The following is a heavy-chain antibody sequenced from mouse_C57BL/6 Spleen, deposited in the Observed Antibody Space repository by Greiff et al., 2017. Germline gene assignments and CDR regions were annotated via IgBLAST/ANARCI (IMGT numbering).Heavy chain of an antibody. CDR1: GYTFTSYW. V-gene: IGHV1-55*01. J-gene: IGHJ2*01. CDR3: ATGITTVVAPYFDY. D-gene: IGHD1-1*01. Sequence: QVQLQQPGAELVKPGASVKMSCKASGYTFTSYWITWVKQRPGQGLEWIGDIYPGSGSTNYNEKFKSKATLTVDTSSSTAYMQLSSLTSEDSAVYYCATGITTVVAPYFDYWGQGTTLTVSS. CDR2: IYPGSGST.